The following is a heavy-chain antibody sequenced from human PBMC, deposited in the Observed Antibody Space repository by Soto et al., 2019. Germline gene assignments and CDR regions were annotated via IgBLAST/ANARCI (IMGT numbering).Heavy chain of an antibody. V-gene: IGHV3-30*14. D-gene: IGHD3-10*01. J-gene: IGHJ6*02. CDR1: GFTFSSYA. Sequence: QVQLVESGGGVVQPGRSLRLSCAASGFTFSSYAMHWVRQAPGKGLEWVAVISYDGSNKYYADSVKGRFTISRDNSKNTLYLLMNSLRAEDTAVYYCARATYYYCSGSYGMAVCGQGTTVTVSS. CDR3: ARATYYYCSGSYGMAV. CDR2: ISYDGSNK.